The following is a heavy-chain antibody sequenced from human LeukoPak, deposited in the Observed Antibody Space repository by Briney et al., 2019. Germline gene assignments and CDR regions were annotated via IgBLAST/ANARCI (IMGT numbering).Heavy chain of an antibody. CDR2: IRYDGSNK. CDR3: AKDGATSLGY. J-gene: IGHJ4*02. CDR1: GFTFSSYG. Sequence: GGSLRLSCAASGFTFSSYGMHWFRQAPGKGLEWVAFIRYDGSNKYYADSVKGRFTISRDNSKNTLYLQMNSLRAEDTAVYYCAKDGATSLGYWGQGTLVTVSS. V-gene: IGHV3-30*02. D-gene: IGHD5-12*01.